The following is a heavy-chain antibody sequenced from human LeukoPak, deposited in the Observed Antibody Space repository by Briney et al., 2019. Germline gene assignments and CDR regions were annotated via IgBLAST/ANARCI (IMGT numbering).Heavy chain of an antibody. J-gene: IGHJ6*03. CDR3: AKAIHYYDSSGYTYYYMDV. Sequence: GGFLRLSCAASGFTFSSYAMSWVRQAPGKGLEWVSAISGSGGSTYYADSVKGRFTISRDNSKNTLYLQMNSLRAEDTAVYYCAKAIHYYDSSGYTYYYMDVWGKGTTVTVSS. CDR1: GFTFSSYA. D-gene: IGHD3-22*01. CDR2: ISGSGGST. V-gene: IGHV3-23*01.